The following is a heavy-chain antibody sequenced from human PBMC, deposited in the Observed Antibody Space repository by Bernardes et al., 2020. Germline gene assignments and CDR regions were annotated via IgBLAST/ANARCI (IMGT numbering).Heavy chain of an antibody. CDR1: GYTFTSHG. Sequence: ASVKVSCKASGYTFTSHGISWVRQVPGQGLEWLGWISPYNSNTDYAQKVQGRITVTADTSSSTAYMELRNLTSDDTAIYYCARQIIMIRGARYWFDPWGQGTQITVSS. CDR3: ARQIIMIRGARYWFDP. CDR2: ISPYNSNT. D-gene: IGHD3-10*01. V-gene: IGHV1-18*01. J-gene: IGHJ5*02.